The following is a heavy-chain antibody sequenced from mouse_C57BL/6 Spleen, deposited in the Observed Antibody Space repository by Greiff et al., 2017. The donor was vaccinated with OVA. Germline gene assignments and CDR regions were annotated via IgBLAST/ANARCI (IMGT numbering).Heavy chain of an antibody. J-gene: IGHJ4*01. CDR1: GFTFSDYG. Sequence: EVQVVESGGGLVKPGGSLKLSCAASGFTFSDYGMHWVRQAPEKGLEWVAYISSGSSTIYYADTVKGRFTLSRDKAKNTLFLQMTSLRSEDTAMYYCARNGNLYYAMDYWGQGTSVTVS. CDR3: ARNGNLYYAMDY. V-gene: IGHV5-17*01. D-gene: IGHD2-1*01. CDR2: ISSGSSTI.